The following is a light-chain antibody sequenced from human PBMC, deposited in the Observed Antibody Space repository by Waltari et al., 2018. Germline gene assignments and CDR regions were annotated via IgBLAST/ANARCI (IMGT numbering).Light chain of an antibody. CDR3: QQYDGSVVT. CDR2: GAS. V-gene: IGKV3-20*01. J-gene: IGKJ4*01. Sequence: EIVLTQSPGTLSLSPGDRVILSCRASQIITGSWLPWYRQKPGQARRLHIYGASPRAPGIPDRFSGVGSGGDFTRTISRLEPEDSAVYYCQQYDGSVVTFGGGTKVEIK. CDR1: QIITGSW.